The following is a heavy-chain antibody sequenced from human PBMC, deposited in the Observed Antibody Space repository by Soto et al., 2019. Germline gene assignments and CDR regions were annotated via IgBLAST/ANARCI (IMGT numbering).Heavy chain of an antibody. Sequence: PGESRKISCKGSGYSFTSYWIGWVRQMPGKGLEWMGIIYPDDSDTRYSPSFQGQVTISADKSISTAYLQWSSLKASDTAMYFCARQGIGAAYYFDYWGQGALVTVSS. CDR2: IYPDDSDT. CDR3: ARQGIGAAYYFDY. V-gene: IGHV5-51*01. CDR1: GYSFTSYW. J-gene: IGHJ4*02. D-gene: IGHD6-13*01.